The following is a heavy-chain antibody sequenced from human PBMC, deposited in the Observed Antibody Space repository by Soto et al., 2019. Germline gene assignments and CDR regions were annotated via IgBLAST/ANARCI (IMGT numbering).Heavy chain of an antibody. CDR2: IWYDGSNK. CDR1: GFTFSSYG. Sequence: QVQLVESGGGVVQPGRSLRLSCAASGFTFSSYGMHWVRQAPGKGLEWVAVIWYDGSNKYYADSVKGRFTISRDNSKNTLYLQMNSLRAEDTAGYYCARSGEWLRLGWFDPWGQGTLVTVSS. V-gene: IGHV3-33*01. CDR3: ARSGEWLRLGWFDP. J-gene: IGHJ5*02. D-gene: IGHD6-19*01.